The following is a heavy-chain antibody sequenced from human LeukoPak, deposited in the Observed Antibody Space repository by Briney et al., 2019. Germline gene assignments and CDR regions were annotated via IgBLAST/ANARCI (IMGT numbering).Heavy chain of an antibody. CDR3: ARDREANWSDY. CDR1: GFTFSTYW. CDR2: IRRDGSER. J-gene: IGHJ4*02. D-gene: IGHD1-1*01. V-gene: IGHV3-7*01. Sequence: GGSLRLSCAAPGFTFSTYWMSWVRQAPGKGLECVANIRRDGSERFYVDSVKGRFTISRDNAQNSLYLQMNSLRAEDTAVYYCARDREANWSDYWGQGTLVTVSS.